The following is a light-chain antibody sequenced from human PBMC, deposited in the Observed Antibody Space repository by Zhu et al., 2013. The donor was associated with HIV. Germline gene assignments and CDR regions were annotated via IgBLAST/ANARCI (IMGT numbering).Light chain of an antibody. CDR2: GNR. Sequence: QSVLTQPPSVSGSPGQRVTISCTGSHSNIGADFDVHWYQQVPGRAPKLLIFGNRNRPSGVPDRFSASKSGTSASLAITGLQVEDEADYYCQSYDSSLSNVLFGGGTKLTVL. V-gene: IGLV1-40*01. CDR1: HSNIGADFD. CDR3: QSYDSSLSNVL. J-gene: IGLJ2*01.